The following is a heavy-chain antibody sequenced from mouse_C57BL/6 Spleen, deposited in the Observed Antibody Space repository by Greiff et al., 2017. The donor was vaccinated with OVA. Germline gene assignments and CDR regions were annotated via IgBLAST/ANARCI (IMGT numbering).Heavy chain of an antibody. D-gene: IGHD2-4*01. Sequence: EVKLVESGGGLVQPGGSLKLSCAASGFTFSDYYMYWVRQTPEKRLEWVAYISNGGGSTYYPDTVKGRFTISRDNAKNTLYLQMSRLKSEDTAMYYCARWNDYNSFDYWGQGTTLTVSS. CDR3: ARWNDYNSFDY. CDR2: ISNGGGST. J-gene: IGHJ2*01. V-gene: IGHV5-12*01. CDR1: GFTFSDYY.